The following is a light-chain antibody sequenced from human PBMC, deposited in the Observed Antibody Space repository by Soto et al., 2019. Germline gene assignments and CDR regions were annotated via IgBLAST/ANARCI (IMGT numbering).Light chain of an antibody. J-gene: IGKJ2*01. CDR2: KAS. CDR1: QRISSW. V-gene: IGKV1-5*03. CDR3: QQYSSYPYT. Sequence: DIQMAQSPSTLAGSVGDRVTITCLASQRISSWLAWYQQKPGKAPKLLIYKASSLESGVPSRFSGSESGTEFTLTISSLQPDDFATYYCQQYSSYPYTFGQGTKVDIK.